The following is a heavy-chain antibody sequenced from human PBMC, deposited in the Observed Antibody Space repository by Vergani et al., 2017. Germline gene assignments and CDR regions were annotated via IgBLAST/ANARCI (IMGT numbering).Heavy chain of an antibody. CDR2: MNPNSGDT. V-gene: IGHV1-8*01. Sequence: QVQLVQSGPEVKKPGASVKVSCKASGYTFTSYEINWVRQATGQGFEWMGWMNPNSGDTGYAQKFQGRVTIARNTSINTAYMELSSLRSEDTAVYYCARDCPGGGGDCSAGWYFDLWGRGTLVTVSS. D-gene: IGHD2-21*02. CDR3: ARDCPGGGGDCSAGWYFDL. CDR1: GYTFTSYE. J-gene: IGHJ2*01.